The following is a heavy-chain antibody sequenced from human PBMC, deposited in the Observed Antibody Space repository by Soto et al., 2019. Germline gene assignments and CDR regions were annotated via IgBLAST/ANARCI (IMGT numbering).Heavy chain of an antibody. CDR2: INPNSGGT. CDR3: ARDRQPGIAAEGMDV. CDR1: GYTFTGYY. Sequence: ASVKVSCKASGYTFTGYYMHWVRQAPGQGLEWMGWINPNSGGTNYAQKFQGWVTMTRDTSISTAYMELSRLRSDDTAVYYCARDRQPGIAAEGMDVWGQGTTVTVSS. D-gene: IGHD6-13*01. V-gene: IGHV1-2*04. J-gene: IGHJ6*02.